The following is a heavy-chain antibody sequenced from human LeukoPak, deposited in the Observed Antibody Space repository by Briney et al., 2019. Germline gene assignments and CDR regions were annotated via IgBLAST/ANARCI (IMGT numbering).Heavy chain of an antibody. Sequence: GGSLRLSCAASGFTFSDYYMSWIRQAPGKGLEWVSAISGSGGSTYYADSVKGRFTISRDNSKNTLYLQMNSLRAEDTAVYYCAKQRGLRLNTEFDYWGQGTLVTVSS. CDR2: ISGSGGST. D-gene: IGHD5-12*01. CDR3: AKQRGLRLNTEFDY. J-gene: IGHJ4*02. V-gene: IGHV3-23*01. CDR1: GFTFSDYY.